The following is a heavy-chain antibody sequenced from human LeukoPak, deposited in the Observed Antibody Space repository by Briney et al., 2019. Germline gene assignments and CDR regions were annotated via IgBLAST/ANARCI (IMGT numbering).Heavy chain of an antibody. D-gene: IGHD3-10*01. CDR3: ASEYYGSGKKFDP. J-gene: IGHJ5*02. V-gene: IGHV3-7*01. Sequence: GSLRLSCAASGFTFSSYWMSWVRQAPGKGLEWVANIKQDGSEKYYVDSVKGRFTISRDNAKNSLYLQMNSLRAEDTAVYYCASEYYGSGKKFDPWGQGTLVTVSS. CDR2: IKQDGSEK. CDR1: GFTFSSYW.